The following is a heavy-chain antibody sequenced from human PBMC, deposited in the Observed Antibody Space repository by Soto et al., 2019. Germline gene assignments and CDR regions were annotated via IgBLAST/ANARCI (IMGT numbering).Heavy chain of an antibody. CDR2: IIPIFGTA. Sequence: GASVKVSCKASGGTFSSYAISWVRQAPGQGLEWMGGIIPIFGTANYAQRFQGRVTITADKSTSTAYMELSSLRSEDTAVYYCARAPPSIVGSTSCYDCWGQGTLVTVSS. CDR1: GGTFSSYA. J-gene: IGHJ4*02. D-gene: IGHD2-2*01. CDR3: ARAPPSIVGSTSCYDC. V-gene: IGHV1-69*06.